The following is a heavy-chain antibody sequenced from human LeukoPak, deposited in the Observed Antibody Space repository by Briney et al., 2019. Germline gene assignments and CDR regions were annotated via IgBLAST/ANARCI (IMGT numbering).Heavy chain of an antibody. J-gene: IGHJ3*02. CDR3: AKVGRRWWELLGALDI. V-gene: IGHV3-23*01. D-gene: IGHD1-26*01. Sequence: GGSLRLSCAASGFTFSSYAMSWVRQAPGKGLEWVSAISGSGGSTYYADSVKGRFTISRDNSKNTPYLQMNSLRAEDTAVYYCAKVGRRWWELLGALDIWGQGTMVTVSS. CDR2: ISGSGGST. CDR1: GFTFSSYA.